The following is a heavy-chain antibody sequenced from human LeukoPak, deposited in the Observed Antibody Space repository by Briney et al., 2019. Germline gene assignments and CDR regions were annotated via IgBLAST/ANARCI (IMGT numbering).Heavy chain of an antibody. V-gene: IGHV4-34*01. D-gene: IGHD6-13*01. CDR1: GGSFSGYY. J-gene: IGHJ5*02. Sequence: SETLSLTCAVYGGSFSGYYWSWIRQPPGKGLEWIGEINHSGSTNYNPSLKSRVTISVDTSKNQFSLKLSSVTAADTAVYYCATHATILGEQQLVLGWFDPWGQGTLVTVSS. CDR2: INHSGST. CDR3: ATHATILGEQQLVLGWFDP.